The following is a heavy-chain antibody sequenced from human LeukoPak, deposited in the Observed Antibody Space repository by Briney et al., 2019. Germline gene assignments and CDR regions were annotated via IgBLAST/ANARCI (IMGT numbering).Heavy chain of an antibody. D-gene: IGHD3-22*01. Sequence: GGSLRLSCAASGFTFSSYATHWVRQAPGKGLEWVSYISASTSSIYYADSVKGRFTISRDIGKNSLYLQMNSLRAEDTAVYYCAASSGSGNYAYYFDYWGQGTLVTVSS. CDR1: GFTFSSYA. CDR2: ISASTSSI. J-gene: IGHJ4*02. V-gene: IGHV3-48*04. CDR3: AASSGSGNYAYYFDY.